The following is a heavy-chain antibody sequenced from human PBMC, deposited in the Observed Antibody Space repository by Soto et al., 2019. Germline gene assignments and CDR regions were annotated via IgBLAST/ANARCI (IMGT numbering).Heavy chain of an antibody. D-gene: IGHD1-26*01. V-gene: IGHV3-74*01. CDR2: INRDGTAT. Sequence: DVQLVESGGGLVQPGGSLRLSCAASGFTFTGNWMHWVRQGPGKGLVWVARINRDGTATTYADSVTGRFTISRDNSKNTLYPQMNSLGAEDTAVYYCATVGTGSYNWFDPWGQGTMVTVSS. CDR3: ATVGTGSYNWFDP. CDR1: GFTFTGNW. J-gene: IGHJ5*02.